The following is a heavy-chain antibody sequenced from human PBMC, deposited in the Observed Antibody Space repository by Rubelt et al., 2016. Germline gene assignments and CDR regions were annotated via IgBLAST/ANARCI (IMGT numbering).Heavy chain of an antibody. J-gene: IGHJ4*02. CDR2: IYSGGST. CDR1: GFTVSSHY. D-gene: IGHD4-23*01. Sequence: EVQLVESGGGLIQPGGSLRLSCAASGFTVSSHYMSWVRQAPGKGLEWVSVIYSGGSTYYADSVKARFTISRDKSKNTVYLQMTSLRAEDTAVYYWSSDLDYGVNSVDYWGQGTLVTVSS. V-gene: IGHV3-53*01. CDR3: SSDLDYGVNSVDY.